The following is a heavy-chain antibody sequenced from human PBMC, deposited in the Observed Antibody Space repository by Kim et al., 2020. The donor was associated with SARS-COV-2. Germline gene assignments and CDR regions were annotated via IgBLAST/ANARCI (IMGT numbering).Heavy chain of an antibody. CDR1: GGTFSSYA. Sequence: SVKVSCKASGGTFSSYAISWVRQAPGQGLEWMGGIIPIFGTANYAQKFQGRVTITADESTSTAYMELSSLRSEDTAVYYCARWGENSDYYDSSGPNAFDIWGQGTMVTVSS. CDR3: ARWGENSDYYDSSGPNAFDI. V-gene: IGHV1-69*13. D-gene: IGHD3-22*01. CDR2: IIPIFGTA. J-gene: IGHJ3*02.